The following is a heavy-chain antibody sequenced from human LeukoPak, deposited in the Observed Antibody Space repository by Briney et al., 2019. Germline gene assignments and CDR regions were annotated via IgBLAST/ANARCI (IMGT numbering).Heavy chain of an antibody. CDR1: GFTFSRNG. CDR3: AKDRRAGSYDY. J-gene: IGHJ4*02. CDR2: ISGSGGNT. D-gene: IGHD3-10*01. V-gene: IGHV3-23*01. Sequence: GGTLRLSCAASGFTFSRNGMTWVRQAPGKGLEWVSAISGSGGNTYYADSVKGRFTISRDNSRNTLYLQMNSLRAEDTAVYYCAKDRRAGSYDYWGQGTLVTVSS.